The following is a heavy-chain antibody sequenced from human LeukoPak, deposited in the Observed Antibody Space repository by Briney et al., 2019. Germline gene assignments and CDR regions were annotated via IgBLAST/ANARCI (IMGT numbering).Heavy chain of an antibody. V-gene: IGHV3-33*06. CDR3: AKDAQRGFDYSNSLEY. Sequence: GGSLRLSCAASGCTYSHYGMHWVRQAPGKGLEWEAVIWSDATEKYYGDAVKGRFTISRDNSRNTLYLQMNSLRVEDTAVYYCAKDAQRGFDYSNSLEYWGQGTLVTVSS. J-gene: IGHJ4*02. CDR1: GCTYSHYG. CDR2: IWSDATEK. D-gene: IGHD4-11*01.